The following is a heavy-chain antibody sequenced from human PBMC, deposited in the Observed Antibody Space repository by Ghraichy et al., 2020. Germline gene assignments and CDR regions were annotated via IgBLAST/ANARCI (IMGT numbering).Heavy chain of an antibody. V-gene: IGHV3-11*06. CDR3: ARGSGVSRFYYFYGMDV. J-gene: IGHJ6*04. Sequence: GGSLRLSCAASGFSLSDYYMSWIRQAPGKGLEWVSYSSSSSSHTNYADSVKGRFTISRDNAKNSLYLQMNSLRAEDTAVYYCARGSGVSRFYYFYGMDVWGKGTTVTVSS. CDR2: SSSSSSHT. CDR1: GFSLSDYY. D-gene: IGHD3-10*01.